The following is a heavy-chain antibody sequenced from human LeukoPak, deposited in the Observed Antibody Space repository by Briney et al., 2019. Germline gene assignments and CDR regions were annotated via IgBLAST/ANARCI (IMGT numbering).Heavy chain of an antibody. V-gene: IGHV3-11*01. CDR1: GFTFSDYC. D-gene: IGHD3-10*01. CDR2: ISNSGSAK. CDR3: ATRGS. Sequence: PGGSLRLSCAASGFTFSDYCMNWLRQAPGRGLEWVSYISNSGSAKYYADSVKGRFTISRDNAKNSVYLEMNSLRAEDTAVYYCATRGSWGQGTLVTVSS. J-gene: IGHJ5*02.